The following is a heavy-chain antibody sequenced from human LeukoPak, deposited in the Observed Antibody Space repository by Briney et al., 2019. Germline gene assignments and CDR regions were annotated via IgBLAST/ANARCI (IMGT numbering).Heavy chain of an antibody. V-gene: IGHV1-69*13. D-gene: IGHD3-9*01. Sequence: GASVKVSCKASGGTFSSYAISWVRQAPGQGLEWMGGIIPIFGTANYAQKFQGRVTITADESTSTAYMELSSLRSEDAAVYHCARVNDILTGYTLFTWGQGTLVTASS. CDR3: ARVNDILTGYTLFT. CDR2: IIPIFGTA. J-gene: IGHJ4*02. CDR1: GGTFSSYA.